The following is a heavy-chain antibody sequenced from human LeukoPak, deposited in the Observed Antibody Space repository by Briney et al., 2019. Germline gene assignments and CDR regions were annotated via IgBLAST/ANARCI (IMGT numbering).Heavy chain of an antibody. J-gene: IGHJ6*02. CDR1: GFXFSSFE. D-gene: IGHD2-15*01. Sequence: GGSLRLSCAVSGFXFSSFEINWVRQAPGKGREWVSYISSSGSSIYYADSVKGRFTISRDNAKNSLYLQMNSLGAGDTAVYYCARACGASCYAVDYYYYGMDVWGQGTTVTVSS. CDR2: ISSSGSSI. CDR3: ARACGASCYAVDYYYYGMDV. V-gene: IGHV3-48*03.